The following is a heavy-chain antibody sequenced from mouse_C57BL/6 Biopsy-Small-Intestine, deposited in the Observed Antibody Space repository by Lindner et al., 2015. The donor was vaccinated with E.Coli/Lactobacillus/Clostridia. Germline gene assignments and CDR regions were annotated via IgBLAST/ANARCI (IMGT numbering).Heavy chain of an antibody. D-gene: IGHD2-3*01. CDR2: FDPEDGET. CDR1: GYTLTELS. V-gene: IGHV1-18*01. J-gene: IGHJ2*01. CDR3: ATRTGWLQPYFDY. Sequence: SVKVSCKVSGYTLTELSMHWVRQAPGKGLEWMGGFDPEDGETIYAQKFQGRVTMTEDTSTDTAYMELSSLRSEDTAVYYCATRTGWLQPYFDYWGQGTLVTVSS.